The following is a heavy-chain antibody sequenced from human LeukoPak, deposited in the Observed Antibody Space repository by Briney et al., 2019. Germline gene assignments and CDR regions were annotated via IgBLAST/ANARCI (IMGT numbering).Heavy chain of an antibody. Sequence: GGSLRLSCAASGFTFDDYAMHWVRHAPGKGLEWVSGISWNSGSIVYADSVKGRFTISRDNAKNSLYLQMNSLRAEDTALYYCAKEGRPAAPFFDYWGQGTLVTVSS. V-gene: IGHV3-9*01. CDR3: AKEGRPAAPFFDY. CDR1: GFTFDDYA. D-gene: IGHD2-2*01. J-gene: IGHJ4*02. CDR2: ISWNSGSI.